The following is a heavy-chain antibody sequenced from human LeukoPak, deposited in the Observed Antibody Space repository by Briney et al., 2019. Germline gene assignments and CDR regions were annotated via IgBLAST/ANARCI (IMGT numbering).Heavy chain of an antibody. J-gene: IGHJ4*02. CDR2: ITSSSSTI. CDR3: ATSGSYRFDY. D-gene: IGHD1-26*01. CDR1: GFILSSYT. Sequence: PGGSLRLSCAASGFILSSYTMNWVRQAPGKGLEGVSYITSSSSTIYYADSVKGRFTISRDNAKNSLYLQMNSLRVEDTAIYYCATSGSYRFDYWGQGTLVTVSS. V-gene: IGHV3-48*01.